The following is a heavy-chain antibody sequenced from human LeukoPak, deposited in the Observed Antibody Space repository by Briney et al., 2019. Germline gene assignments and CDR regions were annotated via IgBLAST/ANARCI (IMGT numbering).Heavy chain of an antibody. CDR1: GFTFTNSA. Sequence: SVKVSCKASGFTFTNSAMQWVRQARGQRLEWIGWIVVASGNTKYAQKFQERVTITRDMSTSTAYMELSSLSPEDTAVYYCAAAPIEMQQRGFDYWGQGTWSPSPQ. CDR2: IVVASGNT. D-gene: IGHD5-24*01. J-gene: IGHJ4*02. CDR3: AAAPIEMQQRGFDY. V-gene: IGHV1-58*02.